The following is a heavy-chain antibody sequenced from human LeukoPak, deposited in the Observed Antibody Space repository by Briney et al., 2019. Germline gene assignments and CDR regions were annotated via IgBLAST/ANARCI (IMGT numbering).Heavy chain of an antibody. Sequence: GGSLRLFCAASGLPFSSYGVHWARQATGKGLEWVAVIWYDGSNKYDADSVKGRFTIPRDNSKNTLYLQMNSLRAEDTAVYYCARDRVIFGVVNTYYFDDWGQGTLVTV. V-gene: IGHV3-33*01. J-gene: IGHJ4*02. CDR3: ARDRVIFGVVNTYYFDD. CDR2: IWYDGSNK. CDR1: GLPFSSYG. D-gene: IGHD3-3*01.